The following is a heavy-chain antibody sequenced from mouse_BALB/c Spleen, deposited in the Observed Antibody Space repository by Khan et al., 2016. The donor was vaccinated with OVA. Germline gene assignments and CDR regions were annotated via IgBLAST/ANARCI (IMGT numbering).Heavy chain of an antibody. V-gene: IGHV2-6*02. D-gene: IGHD2-3*01. CDR2: IWSDGST. CDR3: ARWFDGYSSLYAMDY. Sequence: VQLQESGPGLVAPSQSLSITCTVSGFSLTSYGVHWVRQPPGKGLEWLVVIWSDGSTNYNSVLKSRLSISKDNSKSQVFLKMNSLQTDDTAIHYCARWFDGYSSLYAMDYWGQGTSVTVSS. CDR1: GFSLTSYG. J-gene: IGHJ4*01.